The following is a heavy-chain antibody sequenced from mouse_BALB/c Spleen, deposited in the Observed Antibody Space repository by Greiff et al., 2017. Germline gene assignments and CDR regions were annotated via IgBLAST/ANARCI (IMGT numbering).Heavy chain of an antibody. J-gene: IGHJ2*01. V-gene: IGHV2-9*02. CDR3: ARVYDGDYPLDY. Sequence: VQLQESGPGLVAPSQTLSISCTASGFSFTSYGVHWVRQPPGKGLEWLGEIWAGGSTNYNSAILSSLSISKDNSKRQVFLKMNSLQTDDTAMYYCARVYDGDYPLDYWGQGTTLTVSS. CDR1: GFSFTSYG. D-gene: IGHD2-3*01. CDR2: IWAGGST.